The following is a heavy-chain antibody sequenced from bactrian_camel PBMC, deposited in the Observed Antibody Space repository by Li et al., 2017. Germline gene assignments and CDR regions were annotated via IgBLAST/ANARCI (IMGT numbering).Heavy chain of an antibody. CDR1: GFTLERDD. D-gene: IGHD5*01. J-gene: IGHJ4*01. CDR3: AATSDGWFGFWEH. V-gene: IGHV3S60*01. CDR2: IEGPGSHT. Sequence: QVQLVESGGGSVQAGGSLRLSCTASGFTLERDDVGWFRQAPGKECEVVAVIEGPGSHTYVDSVKGRFTISRDDAEKTVTLQMNSLKADDTALYYCAATSDGWFGFWEHWGKGTQVTVS.